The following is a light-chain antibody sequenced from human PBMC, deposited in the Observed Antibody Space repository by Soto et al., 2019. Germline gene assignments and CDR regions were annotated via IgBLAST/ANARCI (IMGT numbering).Light chain of an antibody. CDR3: QQYDVWPALT. CDR1: QSVSRSY. Sequence: EIVLTQSPGTLSLSPGDRATLSCRASQSVSRSYLGWYQQKPGQAPRLLMYGASIRAAGVPDRFSGSGSGTEFILTISSLQSEDSAVYYCQQYDVWPALTFGGGTKVDIK. J-gene: IGKJ4*01. V-gene: IGKV3-20*01. CDR2: GAS.